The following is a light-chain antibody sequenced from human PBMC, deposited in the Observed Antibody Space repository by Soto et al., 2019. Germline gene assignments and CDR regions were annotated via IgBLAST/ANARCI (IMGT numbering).Light chain of an antibody. CDR1: QGISSW. V-gene: IGKV1-12*01. J-gene: IGKJ4*01. CDR2: ASS. Sequence: DIQMTQSPSSVSASVGDRVTITCRASQGISSWLVWYQQKPGRAPKLLILASSTLQSGFPSRFSASGSGPDFTLTISNLQPEDFATYYCQQANSVPFTFGGGTKVEIK. CDR3: QQANSVPFT.